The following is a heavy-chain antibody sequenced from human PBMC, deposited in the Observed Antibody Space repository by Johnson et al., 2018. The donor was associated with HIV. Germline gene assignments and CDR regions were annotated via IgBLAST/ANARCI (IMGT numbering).Heavy chain of an antibody. V-gene: IGHV3-11*04. D-gene: IGHD6-13*01. CDR2: ISSSGSTI. Sequence: QVQLVVSGGGLVKPGGSLILSCAASGSTFRDYYISWLRPAPRKGLEWASYISSSGSTIYYADSVTARFTISRDNSKNTLYLQMNSLRAEDTAVYYCARDQRLAAVATDGFDVWGQGTMVTVSS. J-gene: IGHJ3*01. CDR3: ARDQRLAAVATDGFDV. CDR1: GSTFRDYY.